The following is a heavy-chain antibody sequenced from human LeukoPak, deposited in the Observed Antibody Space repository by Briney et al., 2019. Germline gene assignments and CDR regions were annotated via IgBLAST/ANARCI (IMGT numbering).Heavy chain of an antibody. CDR3: APRGDIEHSYGYGKWFDP. V-gene: IGHV4-34*01. CDR1: GGSFSAYY. J-gene: IGHJ5*02. CDR2: INHSGSS. D-gene: IGHD5-18*01. Sequence: PETLSLTCAVYGGSFSAYYWAWIRQPPGKGLEWIGEINHSGSSNYNSPLRSRVTISVDTSYKQFSLGLTSLTSAHTAVYCCAPRGDIEHSYGYGKWFDPWGQGNRDTLSS.